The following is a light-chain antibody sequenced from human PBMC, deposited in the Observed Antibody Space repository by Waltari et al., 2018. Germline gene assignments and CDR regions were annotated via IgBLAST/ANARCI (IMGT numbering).Light chain of an antibody. V-gene: IGLV2-8*01. CDR2: EFN. Sequence: QSALTQPPSASGSPGQSVTISCTGTSSDVGGYNFVSWYQQHPGKAPKLTIVEFNKRPSGVPERFAGSKAGNTASLTVSGLQAEDEADYYCSSYAGSTNFYVFGTGSKVTV. CDR1: SSDVGGYNF. J-gene: IGLJ1*01. CDR3: SSYAGSTNFYV.